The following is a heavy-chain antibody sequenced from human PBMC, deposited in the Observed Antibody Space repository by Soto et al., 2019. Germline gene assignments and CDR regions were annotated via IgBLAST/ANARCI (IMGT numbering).Heavy chain of an antibody. CDR2: ISTDNGNT. V-gene: IGHV1-18*01. CDR3: ARDGVGGGAAGISYYHHGMDV. Sequence: ASVKVSCKASGYTFTNYGISWVRQAPGQGLEWMGWISTDNGNTNSARKLQGRVTMTTDTSTSTAYMELRSLRSDDTATYYCARDGVGGGAAGISYYHHGMDVWGQGTTVTVSS. CDR1: GYTFTNYG. D-gene: IGHD6-13*01. J-gene: IGHJ6*02.